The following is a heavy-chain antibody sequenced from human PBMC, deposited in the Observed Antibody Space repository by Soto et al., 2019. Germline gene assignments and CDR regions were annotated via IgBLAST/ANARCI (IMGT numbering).Heavy chain of an antibody. CDR3: AKGPHIEVGYYYYMDV. CDR1: SFTFRNYS. J-gene: IGHJ6*03. D-gene: IGHD2-2*01. CDR2: ISGSGGST. V-gene: IGHV3-23*01. Sequence: ASSFTFRNYSISWALTTTGKGLEWVSAISGSGGSTYYADSVKGRFTISRDNSKNTLYLQMNSLRAEDTAVYYCAKGPHIEVGYYYYMDVWGKGTTVTVSS.